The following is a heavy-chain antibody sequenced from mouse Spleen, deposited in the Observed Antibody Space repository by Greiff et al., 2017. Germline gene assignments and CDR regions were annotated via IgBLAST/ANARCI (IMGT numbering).Heavy chain of an antibody. Sequence: EVKLVESGGGLVQPKGSLKLSCAASGFSFNTYAMNWVRQAPGKGLEWVARIRSKSNNYATYYADSVKDRFTISRDDSESMLYLQMNNLKTEDTAMYYCVRPDLTDAMDYWGQGTSVTVSS. CDR2: IRSKSNNYAT. CDR1: GFSFNTYA. CDR3: VRPDLTDAMDY. J-gene: IGHJ4*01. D-gene: IGHD1-1*01. V-gene: IGHV10-1*01.